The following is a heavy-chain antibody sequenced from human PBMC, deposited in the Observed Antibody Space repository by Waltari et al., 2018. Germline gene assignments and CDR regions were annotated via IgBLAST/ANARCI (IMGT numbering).Heavy chain of an antibody. D-gene: IGHD3-9*01. CDR2: INPNSDGK. J-gene: IGHJ4*02. CDR1: GYTFTGYY. CDR3: ARGSMRTGPFDY. Sequence: QVQLVQSGAEVKKPGASVKVSCKASGYTFTGYYMHWVRQAPGQGLEWMGRINPNSDGKNYAQKFQGRVTMTRDTSISTAYMELSRLRSNDTAVYYWARGSMRTGPFDYWGQGTLVTVSS. V-gene: IGHV1-2*06.